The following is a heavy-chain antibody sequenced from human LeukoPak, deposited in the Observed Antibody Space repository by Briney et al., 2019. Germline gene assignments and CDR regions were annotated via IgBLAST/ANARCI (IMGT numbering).Heavy chain of an antibody. CDR1: GGSISSGGYS. V-gene: IGHV4-30-2*01. Sequence: PSQTLSLTCAVSGGSISSGGYSWSWIRQPPGKGLEWIGYIYHSGSTYYNPSLKSRVTISVDRSKNQFSLKLSSVTAADTAVYYCARVGGIFGVVTPLVYGMDVWGQGTTVTVSS. CDR2: IYHSGST. CDR3: ARVGGIFGVVTPLVYGMDV. D-gene: IGHD3-3*01. J-gene: IGHJ6*02.